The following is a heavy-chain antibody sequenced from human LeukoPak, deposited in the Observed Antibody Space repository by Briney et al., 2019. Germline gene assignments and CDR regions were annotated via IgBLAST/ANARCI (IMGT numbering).Heavy chain of an antibody. V-gene: IGHV1-18*01. Sequence: ASVKVSCKASGYTFTSYGISWVRQAPGQGLEWMGWISAYNGNTNYAQKLQGRVTITTDTSTSTAYMELRSLRSDDTAVYYCARSPERYYYGMDVWGQGTTVTVSS. D-gene: IGHD6-25*01. J-gene: IGHJ6*02. CDR2: ISAYNGNT. CDR3: ARSPERYYYGMDV. CDR1: GYTFTSYG.